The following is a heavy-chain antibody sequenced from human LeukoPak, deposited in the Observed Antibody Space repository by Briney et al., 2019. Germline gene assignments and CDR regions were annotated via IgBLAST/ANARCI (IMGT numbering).Heavy chain of an antibody. J-gene: IGHJ3*02. Sequence: SETLSLTCTVSGGSISSGGYYWSWIRQHPGKGLEWIGYIYYSGSTYYNPSLKSRVTMSVDTSRNQFSLKLRSVTAADTAVYYCARDPNPGDFDAFDIWGQGTMVTVSS. CDR1: GGSISSGGYY. V-gene: IGHV4-31*03. CDR2: IYYSGST. CDR3: ARDPNPGDFDAFDI. D-gene: IGHD4-17*01.